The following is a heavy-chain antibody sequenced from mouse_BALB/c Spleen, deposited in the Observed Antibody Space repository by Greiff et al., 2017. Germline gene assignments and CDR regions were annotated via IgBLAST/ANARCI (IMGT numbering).Heavy chain of an antibody. V-gene: IGHV1-80*01. J-gene: IGHJ4*01. CDR2: IYTGDGDT. CDR1: GYAFSSYW. Sequence: QVQLKESGAELVRPGSSVKISCKASGYAFSSYWMNWVKQRPGQGLEWIGQIYTGDGDTNYNGKFKGKATLTADKSSSTAYMQLSSLTSEDSAVYFCARRYDAMDYWGQGTSVTVSS. CDR3: ARRYDAMDY.